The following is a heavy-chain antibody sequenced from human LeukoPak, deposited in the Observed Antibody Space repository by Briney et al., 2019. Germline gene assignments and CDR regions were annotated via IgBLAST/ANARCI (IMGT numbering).Heavy chain of an antibody. J-gene: IGHJ4*02. CDR1: GASLTSSTYY. V-gene: IGHV4-39*02. CDR2: LLSNDFT. Sequence: PSETLSLTCSVSGASLTSSTYYWGWVRQPPGKGLEWIGSLLSNDFTYYNPSLKSRVTISVDTSKSRFSPRLVSVTAADTAVYYCARVPSHFDYWGQGTLVTVSS. CDR3: ARVPSHFDY.